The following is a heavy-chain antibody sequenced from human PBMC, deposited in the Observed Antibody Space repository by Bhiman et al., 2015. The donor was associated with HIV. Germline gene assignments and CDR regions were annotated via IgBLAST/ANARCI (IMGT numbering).Heavy chain of an antibody. CDR2: INGLGYNT. Sequence: VQLLESGGGLVQPGGSLRLSCGVSGFTFSSHAMSWVRQAPGKGLEWISGINGLGYNTYYADSVKGRFTISRDNSKNTLYLQMDNLRAEDTAVYYCARGPGSHSAYFHFDYWGQGALVTVSS. D-gene: IGHD3-22*01. J-gene: IGHJ4*02. V-gene: IGHV3-23*01. CDR3: ARGPGSHSAYFHFDY. CDR1: GFTFSSHA.